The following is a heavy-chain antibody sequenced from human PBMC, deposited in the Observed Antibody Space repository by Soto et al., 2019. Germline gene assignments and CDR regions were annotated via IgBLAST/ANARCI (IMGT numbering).Heavy chain of an antibody. CDR1: GYTFTSYG. D-gene: IGHD3-10*01. CDR3: AREKGYSSGYYYYGMDV. V-gene: IGHV1-18*01. J-gene: IGHJ6*02. Sequence: ASVKVSCKASGYTFTSYGISWVRQAPGQGLEWMGWISAYNGNTNYAQKLQGRVTMTTDTSTSTACMELRSLRSDDTAVYYCAREKGYSSGYYYYGMDVWGQGTTVTVSS. CDR2: ISAYNGNT.